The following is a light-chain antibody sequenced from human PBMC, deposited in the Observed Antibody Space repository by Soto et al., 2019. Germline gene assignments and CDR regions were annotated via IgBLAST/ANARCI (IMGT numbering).Light chain of an antibody. CDR2: GAS. J-gene: IGKJ1*01. Sequence: EIVLTQSPGTLSLSPVERTTLSCRSSQSVSSSYLAWYQQEPGQAPRLLIYGASSRATGIPDRFSGSGSGTDFTLTISRLEPEDFAVYYCQQYGSSPWKFGQGTKVDIK. CDR3: QQYGSSPWK. CDR1: QSVSSSY. V-gene: IGKV3-20*01.